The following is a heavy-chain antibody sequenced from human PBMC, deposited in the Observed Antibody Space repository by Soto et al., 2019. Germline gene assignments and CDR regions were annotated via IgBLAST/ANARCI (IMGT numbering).Heavy chain of an antibody. J-gene: IGHJ4*02. V-gene: IGHV1-2*04. CDR1: GYTFTGYY. CDR2: INPNSGGT. D-gene: IGHD6-13*01. Sequence: ASVKVSCKASGYTFTGYYMHWVRQAPGQGLEWMGWINPNSGGTNYAQKFQGWVTMTRDTSISTAYMELSRLRSDDTAVYYCARGFSSSWYSPHFDYWGQGTLVTVSS. CDR3: ARGFSSSWYSPHFDY.